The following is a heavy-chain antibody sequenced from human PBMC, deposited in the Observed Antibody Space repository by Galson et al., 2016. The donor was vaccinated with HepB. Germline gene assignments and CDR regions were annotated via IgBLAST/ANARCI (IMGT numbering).Heavy chain of an antibody. J-gene: IGHJ6*02. CDR2: IYPGDSDT. V-gene: IGHV5-51*01. CDR1: GSDFNIDW. CDR3: ARVFWPPYRDRYYYGMDV. D-gene: IGHD3-3*01. Sequence: QSGAEVKQPGESLKISCKTSGSDFNIDWIARVRQMPGTGPEWMSIIYPGDSDTTYPPSFPGQVTISADTSISTAYLQSNSLKASDTAMFYCARVFWPPYRDRYYYGMDVWGQGTTVTVSS.